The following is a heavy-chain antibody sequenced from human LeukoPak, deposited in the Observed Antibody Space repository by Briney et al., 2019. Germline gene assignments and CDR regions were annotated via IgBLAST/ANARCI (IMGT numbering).Heavy chain of an antibody. CDR2: ISWNSASV. CDR1: GFTFDDYG. V-gene: IGHV3-9*01. D-gene: IGHD6-13*01. CDR3: AKDYGYSSSWYDY. Sequence: GGSLRLSCEASGFTFDDYGMHWVRQAPGKGLEWVSTISWNSASVGYVDSVKGRFTISRDNAKKTLYLQMNSLRPEDTALYYCAKDYGYSSSWYDYWSQGTLVTVSS. J-gene: IGHJ4*02.